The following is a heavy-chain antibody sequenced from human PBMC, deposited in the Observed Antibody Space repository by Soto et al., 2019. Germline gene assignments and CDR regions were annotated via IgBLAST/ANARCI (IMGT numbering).Heavy chain of an antibody. D-gene: IGHD3-22*01. CDR2: IIPILGIA. J-gene: IGHJ4*02. CDR1: GYTFTSYT. V-gene: IGHV1-69*02. CDR3: ARGSIVGTSAPNDY. Sequence: SVKVSCKASGYTFTSYTISWVRQAPGQGLEWMGRIIPILGIANYAQKFQGRVTITADKSTSTAYMELSSLRSEDTAVYYCARGSIVGTSAPNDYWGQGTRVTVSS.